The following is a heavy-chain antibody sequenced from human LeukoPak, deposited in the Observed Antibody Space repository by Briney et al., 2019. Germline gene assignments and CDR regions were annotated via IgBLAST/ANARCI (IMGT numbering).Heavy chain of an antibody. CDR1: GGSISSYY. CDR2: IYYSGST. V-gene: IGHV4-59*01. J-gene: IGHJ4*02. Sequence: PSETLSLTCTASGGSISSYYWSWIRQPPGKGLEWIGYIYYSGSTNYNPSLKSRVTISVDTSKNQFSLKLSSVTAADTAVYYCARAPAAAGTHFDYWGQGTLVTVSS. CDR3: ARAPAAAGTHFDY. D-gene: IGHD6-13*01.